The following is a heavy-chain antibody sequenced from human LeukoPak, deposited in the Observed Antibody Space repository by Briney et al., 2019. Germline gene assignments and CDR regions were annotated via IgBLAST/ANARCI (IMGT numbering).Heavy chain of an antibody. CDR3: ARVTYGSGSRDV. V-gene: IGHV1-8*01. J-gene: IGHJ6*02. Sequence: ASVKVSCKASGYTFTSYDINWVRQATGQGLEWMGWMNPNSGNTGYAQKFQGRVTMTRNTSISTAYMELSSLRSEDTAVYYCARVTYGSGSRDVWGQGTTVTVSS. D-gene: IGHD3-10*01. CDR2: MNPNSGNT. CDR1: GYTFTSYD.